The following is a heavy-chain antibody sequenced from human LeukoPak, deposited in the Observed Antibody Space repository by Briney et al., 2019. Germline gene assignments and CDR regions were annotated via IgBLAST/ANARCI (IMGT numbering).Heavy chain of an antibody. J-gene: IGHJ4*02. CDR2: IYYSGST. D-gene: IGHD6-6*01. CDR1: GGSSSSGGYS. V-gene: IGHV4-30-2*03. CDR3: ARRGASSSEEY. Sequence: SQTLPLTRTVSGGSSSSGGYSWNWIRQPAGKGLQWIGRIYYSGSTYYNPSLESRVTISVDTSKNQFSLKVSSVTAADTAVYYCARRGASSSEEYWGQGTLVIVSS.